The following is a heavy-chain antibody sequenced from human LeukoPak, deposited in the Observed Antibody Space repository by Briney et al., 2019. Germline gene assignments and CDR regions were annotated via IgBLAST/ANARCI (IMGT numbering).Heavy chain of an antibody. V-gene: IGHV1-69*05. CDR3: ARWYSSSPGFDY. J-gene: IGHJ4*02. D-gene: IGHD6-6*01. CDR2: IIPIFGTA. Sequence: SVKVSCKASGGTFSSYAISWVRQAPGQGLEWMGGIIPIFGTANYAQKFQGRVTMTRDMSTSTVYMELSSLRSEDTAVYYCARWYSSSPGFDYWGQGTLVTVSS. CDR1: GGTFSSYA.